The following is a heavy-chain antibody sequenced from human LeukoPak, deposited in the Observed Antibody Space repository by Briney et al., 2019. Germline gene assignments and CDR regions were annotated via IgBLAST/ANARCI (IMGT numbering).Heavy chain of an antibody. Sequence: GGSLRLSCAASGFTFSSYAMSWVRQAPGKGLEWVSAISGSGGSTYYADSVKGRFTISRDNSKNTLYLQMNSLRAEDTAVYYCAKRSGYYGSGSYWAFDYWGQGTLVTVSS. V-gene: IGHV3-23*01. D-gene: IGHD3-10*01. J-gene: IGHJ4*02. CDR2: ISGSGGST. CDR3: AKRSGYYGSGSYWAFDY. CDR1: GFTFSSYA.